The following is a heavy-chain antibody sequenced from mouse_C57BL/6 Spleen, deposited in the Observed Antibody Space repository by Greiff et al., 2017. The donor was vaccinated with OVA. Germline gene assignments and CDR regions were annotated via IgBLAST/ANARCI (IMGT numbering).Heavy chain of an antibody. Sequence: EVKLVESGGGLVKPGGSLKLSCAASGFTFSSYAMSWVRQTPEKRLEWVATISDGGSYTYYPDNVKGRFTISRDNAKNNLYLQMSHLKSEDTAMYYCARGIYYDYDVYFDVWGTGTTVTVSS. CDR2: ISDGGSYT. CDR1: GFTFSSYA. D-gene: IGHD2-4*01. V-gene: IGHV5-4*03. J-gene: IGHJ1*03. CDR3: ARGIYYDYDVYFDV.